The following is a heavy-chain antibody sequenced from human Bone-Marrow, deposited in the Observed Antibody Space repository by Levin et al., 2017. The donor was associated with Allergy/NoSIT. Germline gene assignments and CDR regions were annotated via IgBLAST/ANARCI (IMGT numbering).Heavy chain of an antibody. CDR3: TTEYSGYDYGDAFDI. J-gene: IGHJ3*02. D-gene: IGHD5-12*01. CDR1: GFTFSNAW. Sequence: GGSLRLSCAASGFTFSNAWMSWVRQAPGKGLEWVGRIKSKTDGGTTDYAAPVKGRFTISRDDSKNTLYLQMNSLKTEDTAVYYCTTEYSGYDYGDAFDIWGQGTMVTVSS. V-gene: IGHV3-15*01. CDR2: IKSKTDGGTT.